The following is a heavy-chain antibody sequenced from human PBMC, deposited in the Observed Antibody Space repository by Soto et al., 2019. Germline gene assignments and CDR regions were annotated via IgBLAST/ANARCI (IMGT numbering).Heavy chain of an antibody. CDR2: IIPIFGTA. CDR1: GGTFSSYA. V-gene: IGHV1-69*12. Sequence: QVQLVQSGAEVKKPGSSVKVSCKASGGTFSSYAISWVRQAPGQGLEWIGGIIPIFGTANYAQKLQGRVTITADESTSTAYMELSSLRSEDTAVYYCARVPGLWFGELLPPYFDYWGQGTLVTVSS. J-gene: IGHJ4*02. CDR3: ARVPGLWFGELLPPYFDY. D-gene: IGHD3-10*01.